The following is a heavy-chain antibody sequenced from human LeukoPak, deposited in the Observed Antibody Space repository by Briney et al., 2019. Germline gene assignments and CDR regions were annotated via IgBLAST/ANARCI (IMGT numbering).Heavy chain of an antibody. D-gene: IGHD3-10*01. CDR2: IDPSDSYT. V-gene: IGHV5-10-1*01. CDR3: SYSGRYYDLYYFDY. Sequence: GESLKISCKGSGYSFTSYWISWVRQMPGKGLEWMGRIDPSDSYTNYSPSFQGHVTISADKSISTAYLQWSSLKASDTAMYYCSYSGRYYDLYYFDYWGQGTLVTVSS. CDR1: GYSFTSYW. J-gene: IGHJ4*02.